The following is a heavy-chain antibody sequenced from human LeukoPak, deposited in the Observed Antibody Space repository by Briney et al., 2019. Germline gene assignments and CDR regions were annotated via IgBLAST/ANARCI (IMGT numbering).Heavy chain of an antibody. CDR3: ARSYYDFWSGFYSDF. Sequence: SETLSLTCTVSGYSISSGYYWGWIRQPPGKGLEWIGSIYHSGSTSYNPSLLSRVTISVDTSKNQFSLKLNSVTAADTALYFCARSYYDFWSGFYSDFWGQGALVTVSS. D-gene: IGHD3-3*01. CDR2: IYHSGST. V-gene: IGHV4-38-2*02. J-gene: IGHJ4*02. CDR1: GYSISSGYY.